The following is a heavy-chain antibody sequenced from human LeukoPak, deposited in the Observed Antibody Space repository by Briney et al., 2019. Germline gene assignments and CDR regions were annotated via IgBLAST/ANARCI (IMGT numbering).Heavy chain of an antibody. V-gene: IGHV1-46*01. CDR3: ARDRGLRPDYYYCMDV. CDR2: INPSVSST. J-gene: IGHJ6*03. D-gene: IGHD4-17*01. Sequence: SVKVSCKAPGYTFTSYYMHWVRQAPGQGLEWMGIINPSVSSTTYAQKFQDRVTMTRDMSTSTVYMELSSLRSEDTAVYYCARDRGLRPDYYYCMDVWGKGTTVTVSS. CDR1: GYTFTSYY.